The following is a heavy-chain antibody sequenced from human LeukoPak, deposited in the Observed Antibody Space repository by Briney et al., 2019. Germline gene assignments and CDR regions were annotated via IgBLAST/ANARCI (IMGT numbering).Heavy chain of an antibody. D-gene: IGHD1-26*01. CDR2: ISYDGSNK. J-gene: IGHJ3*02. CDR1: GFTFSSYA. V-gene: IGHV3-30-3*01. Sequence: GRSLRLSCAASGFTFSSYAMHWVRQAPGKGLEWVAVISYDGSNKYYADSVKGRFTISRDNSKNTLYLQMNSLRAEDTAVYYCARASIGYYNAFDIWGQGTMVTVSS. CDR3: ARASIGYYNAFDI.